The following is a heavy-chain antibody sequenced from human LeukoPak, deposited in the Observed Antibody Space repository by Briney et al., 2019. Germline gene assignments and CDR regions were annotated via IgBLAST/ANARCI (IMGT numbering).Heavy chain of an antibody. Sequence: PSETLSLTCTVSGGSISSYYWSWLRQPPGKGLEWIGYIYYSGSTNYNPSLKSRVTISVDTSKNQFSLKLSSVTAADTAVYYCAKVAAAGSVQFDYWGQGTLVTVSS. V-gene: IGHV4-59*01. CDR3: AKVAAAGSVQFDY. CDR2: IYYSGST. J-gene: IGHJ4*02. CDR1: GGSISSYY. D-gene: IGHD6-13*01.